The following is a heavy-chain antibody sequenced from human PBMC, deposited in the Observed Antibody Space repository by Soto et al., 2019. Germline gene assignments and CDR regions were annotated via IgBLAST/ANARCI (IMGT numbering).Heavy chain of an antibody. V-gene: IGHV3-9*01. CDR3: AKGDYGDYSLSDY. CDR1: GFTFDDYA. J-gene: IGHJ4*02. CDR2: ITWNRASI. Sequence: EVQLVESGGGLVQPGRSLRLSCAASGFTFDDYAMHWVRQAPGRGLEWVSGITWNRASIGYADSVKGRFTISRDNAKNPLYLQMDSLRPEDTALYYCAKGDYGDYSLSDYWGQGTLVTVSS. D-gene: IGHD4-17*01.